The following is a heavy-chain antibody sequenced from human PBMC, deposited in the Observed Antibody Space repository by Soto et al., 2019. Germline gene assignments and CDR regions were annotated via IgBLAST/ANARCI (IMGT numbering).Heavy chain of an antibody. Sequence: GGSLRLSCAASGFTFSTIAMAWVRQAPGKGLEWVSSISPSGDYAYFADSVKGRFTMSRDNSKNTVYLQLDSLRVKDTATYYCVKATSGGLLYYGMEVWGQGTTVTVSS. D-gene: IGHD1-26*01. V-gene: IGHV3-23*01. CDR2: ISPSGDYA. J-gene: IGHJ6*02. CDR3: VKATSGGLLYYGMEV. CDR1: GFTFSTIA.